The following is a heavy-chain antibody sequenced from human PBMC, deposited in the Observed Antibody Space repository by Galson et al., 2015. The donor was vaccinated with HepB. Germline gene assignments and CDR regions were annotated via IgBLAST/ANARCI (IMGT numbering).Heavy chain of an antibody. CDR2: ISTNSSYI. Sequence: SLRLSCAASGFTFSNYYMNWIRQAPGKGLEWVSSISTNSSYIDYADPVKGRFTISRDNSKNSLFLQMNSLRAEDTALYYCSKDLCSYSPGSPFHNWGQGILVTVPA. CDR3: SKDLCSYSPGSPFHN. CDR1: GFTFSNYY. D-gene: IGHD3-10*01. V-gene: IGHV3-21*01. J-gene: IGHJ4*02.